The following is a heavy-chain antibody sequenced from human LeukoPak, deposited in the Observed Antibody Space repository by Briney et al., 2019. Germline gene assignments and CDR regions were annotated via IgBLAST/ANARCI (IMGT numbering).Heavy chain of an antibody. V-gene: IGHV3-30*03. D-gene: IGHD4-17*01. CDR2: ISFDGGNK. CDR1: GFTFSSYG. J-gene: IGHJ4*02. CDR3: APGGDYTFFDY. Sequence: PGRSLGLSCAASGFTFSSYGMHWVRQAPGKGLEWVALISFDGGNKHYADSVKGRFTISRDNSKNTLYLQVNSLRAEDTAVYYCAPGGDYTFFDYWGQGTLVTVSS.